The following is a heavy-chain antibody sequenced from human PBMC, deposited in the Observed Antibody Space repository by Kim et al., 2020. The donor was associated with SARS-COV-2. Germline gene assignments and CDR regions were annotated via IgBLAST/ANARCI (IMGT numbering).Heavy chain of an antibody. D-gene: IGHD3-10*01. CDR2: IYYSGST. V-gene: IGHV4-39*07. CDR1: GGSISSSSYY. CDR3: ASGITMVRGVIIISDVDYYYSMDV. J-gene: IGHJ6*02. Sequence: SETLSLTCTVSGGSISSSSYYWGWIRQPPGKGLEWIGNIYYSGSTYYNSSLKSRVTISVATSKNQFSLKLSSVTAAGTAVYYCASGITMVRGVIIISDVDYYYSMDVWGPGTTGTVSS.